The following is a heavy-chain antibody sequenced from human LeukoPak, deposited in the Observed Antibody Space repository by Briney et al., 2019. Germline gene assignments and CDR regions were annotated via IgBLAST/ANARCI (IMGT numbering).Heavy chain of an antibody. CDR3: AREWGQVAARLEWNWFDP. J-gene: IGHJ5*02. Sequence: KPSETLSLTCTVSGGSISSGSYFWSWIRQPAGKGLEWIGRIYTSGSTNYNPSLKSRVTISVDTSKNQFSLKLSSVTAADTAVYYCAREWGQVAARLEWNWFDPWGQGTLVTVSS. V-gene: IGHV4-61*02. CDR2: IYTSGST. D-gene: IGHD6-6*01. CDR1: GGSISSGSYF.